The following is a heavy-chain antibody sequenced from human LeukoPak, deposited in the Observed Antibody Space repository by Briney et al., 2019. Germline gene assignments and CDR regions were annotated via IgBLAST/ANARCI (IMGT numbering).Heavy chain of an antibody. Sequence: GESLKISCKGSGYSFTTYRIGWVRQMPGKGLEWMGIISPGDSDTRYSPSFQGQVTISADKSISTAYLQWSSLKASGTAMYYCARHVDDSSGYYYRTMYYFDYWGQGSLVTVSS. CDR2: ISPGDSDT. CDR1: GYSFTTYR. J-gene: IGHJ4*02. CDR3: ARHVDDSSGYYYRTMYYFDY. V-gene: IGHV5-51*01. D-gene: IGHD3-22*01.